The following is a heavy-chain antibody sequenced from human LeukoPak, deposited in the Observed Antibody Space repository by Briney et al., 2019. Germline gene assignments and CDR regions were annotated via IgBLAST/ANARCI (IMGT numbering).Heavy chain of an antibody. CDR3: AREGPDSTGYYFDY. J-gene: IGHJ4*02. Sequence: ASVKVSCKASGYTFTSYAMNWVRQAPGQGLEWMGWINTNTGNPTYAQGFTGRFVFSLDTSVSTAYLRSSLKAEDTAVYYCAREGPDSTGYYFDYWGQGTLVTVSS. D-gene: IGHD1-14*01. V-gene: IGHV7-4-1*01. CDR2: INTNTGNP. CDR1: GYTFTSYA.